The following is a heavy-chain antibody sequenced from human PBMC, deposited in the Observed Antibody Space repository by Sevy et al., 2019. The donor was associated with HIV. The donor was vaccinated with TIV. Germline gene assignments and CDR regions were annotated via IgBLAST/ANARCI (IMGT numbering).Heavy chain of an antibody. CDR3: ATVEPLGYYDRSGLYRY. V-gene: IGHV1-24*01. D-gene: IGHD3-22*01. CDR1: GYTLTELS. CDR2: FDPEDGET. Sequence: ASVKVSCKVSGYTLTELSMHWVRQAPGKGLECMGGFDPEDGETIYAQKFQGRVTMTEDTSTDTAYMELSSLRSEDTAVYYCATVEPLGYYDRSGLYRYWGQGTLVTVSS. J-gene: IGHJ4*02.